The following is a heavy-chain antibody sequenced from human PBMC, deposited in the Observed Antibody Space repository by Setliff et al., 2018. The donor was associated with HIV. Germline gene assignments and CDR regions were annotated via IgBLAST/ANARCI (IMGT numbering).Heavy chain of an antibody. D-gene: IGHD3-10*01. CDR3: AREGGNYFGSGTQGFDY. Sequence: ASVKVSCKAAGYSFSGYALHWVRQAPGQRLEWMGRINGGNGDTVYSQKLWGRVTITRDRTATTVYMELSNLRSEDTAVYYCAREGGNYFGSGTQGFDYWGQGTLVTSPQ. V-gene: IGHV1-3*01. CDR1: GYSFSGYA. CDR2: INGGNGDT. J-gene: IGHJ4*02.